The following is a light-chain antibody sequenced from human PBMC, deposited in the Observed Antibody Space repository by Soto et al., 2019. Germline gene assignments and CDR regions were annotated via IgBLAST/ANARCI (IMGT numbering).Light chain of an antibody. Sequence: EVVLTQSPGTLSLSPGERATLSCRASQSVSTSFLAWYQQKPGQAPRLLIYGAFSRATGIPDRFSGSGCGTDFTLTISRLEPQDFAVYYCQQYGNSIPFTFGQGTRLEIK. V-gene: IGKV3-20*01. CDR2: GAF. J-gene: IGKJ5*01. CDR1: QSVSTSF. CDR3: QQYGNSIPFT.